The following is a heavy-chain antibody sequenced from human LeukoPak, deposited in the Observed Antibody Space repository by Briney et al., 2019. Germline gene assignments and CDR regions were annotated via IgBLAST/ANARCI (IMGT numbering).Heavy chain of an antibody. CDR3: ARGGYCSSTSCSEDHYYYGMDV. D-gene: IGHD2-2*03. CDR2: INPNSGGT. CDR1: GYTFTGYY. V-gene: IGHV1-2*04. J-gene: IGHJ6*02. Sequence: GASVKVSCKASGYTFTGYYMHWVRQAPGQGLEWMGWINPNSGGTNYAQKFQGWVTMTRDTSISTAYMELSRLRSDDTAVYYCARGGYCSSTSCSEDHYYYGMDVWGQGTTVTVSS.